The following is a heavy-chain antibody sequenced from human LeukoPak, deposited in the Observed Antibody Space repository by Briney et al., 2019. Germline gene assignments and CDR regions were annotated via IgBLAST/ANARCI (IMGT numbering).Heavy chain of an antibody. D-gene: IGHD4/OR15-4a*01. V-gene: IGHV4-39*01. J-gene: IGHJ4*02. Sequence: SETLSLTCTVSGGSINSRSDHWGWIRQPPGKGLEWIVSIYYSGSTHYNPSLKSRVTMSIDTSKNQFSLRLSSVTAADTAVYYCARRPGEYGGNDFDYWGQGTLVTVSS. CDR1: GGSINSRSDH. CDR3: ARRPGEYGGNDFDY. CDR2: IYYSGST.